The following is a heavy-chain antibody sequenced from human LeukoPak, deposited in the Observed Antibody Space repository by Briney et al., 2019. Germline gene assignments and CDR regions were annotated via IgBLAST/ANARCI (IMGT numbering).Heavy chain of an antibody. Sequence: PGGSLRLFCAASGFTFSSYSLNWVRQAPGKGLEWVSYISPSSSSTYYADSVKGRFTISRDNARNSLYLQMNRLSPEDTALYYCARDAASGNNWFDPWGQGTLVTVSS. D-gene: IGHD3-3*01. J-gene: IGHJ5*02. CDR3: ARDAASGNNWFDP. CDR1: GFTFSSYS. V-gene: IGHV3-48*01. CDR2: ISPSSSST.